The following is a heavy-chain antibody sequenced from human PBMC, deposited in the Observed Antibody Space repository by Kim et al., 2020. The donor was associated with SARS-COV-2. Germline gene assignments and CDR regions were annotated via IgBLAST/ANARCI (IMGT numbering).Heavy chain of an antibody. Sequence: DSVKGRITISRDNAKNSLYLQMNSLRAEDTAVYYCAGGRWFGELLSWFDPWGQGTLVTVSS. CDR3: AGGRWFGELLSWFDP. J-gene: IGHJ5*02. D-gene: IGHD3-10*01. V-gene: IGHV3-11*06.